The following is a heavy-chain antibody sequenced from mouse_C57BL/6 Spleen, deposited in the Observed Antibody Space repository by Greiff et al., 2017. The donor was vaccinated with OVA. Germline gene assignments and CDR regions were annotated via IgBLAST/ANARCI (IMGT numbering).Heavy chain of an antibody. D-gene: IGHD1-1*01. CDR1: GYAFSSYW. CDR2: IYPGDGDT. CDR3: ARLAITTVVESYWYFDV. V-gene: IGHV1-80*01. J-gene: IGHJ1*03. Sequence: QVQLKQSGAELVKPGASVKISCKASGYAFSSYWMNWVKQRPGKGLEWIGQIYPGDGDTNYNGKFKGKATLTADKSSSTAYMQLSSLTSEDSAVYFCARLAITTVVESYWYFDVWGTGTTVTVSS.